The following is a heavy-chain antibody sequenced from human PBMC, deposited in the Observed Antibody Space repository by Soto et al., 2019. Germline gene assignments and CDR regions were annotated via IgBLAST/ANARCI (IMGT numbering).Heavy chain of an antibody. CDR2: ISGSGGST. Sequence: PGGSLRLSCAASGFTFSSYAMSWVRQAPGKGLEWVSAISGSGGSTYYADSVKGRFTISRDNSKNTLYLQMNSLRAEDTAVYYCAKSMVYDSSGYIDYWGQGTLVTVSS. CDR1: GFTFSSYA. J-gene: IGHJ4*02. D-gene: IGHD3-22*01. V-gene: IGHV3-23*01. CDR3: AKSMVYDSSGYIDY.